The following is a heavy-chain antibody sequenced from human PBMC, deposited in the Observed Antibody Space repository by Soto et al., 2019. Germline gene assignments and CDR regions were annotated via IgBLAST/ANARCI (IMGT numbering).Heavy chain of an antibody. J-gene: IGHJ6*02. CDR1: GGSISSGDYY. D-gene: IGHD6-6*01. Sequence: PSETLSLTCTVSGGSISSGDYYWSWIRQPPGKGLEWIGYIYYSESTYYSPSLKSRVTISVDTSKNQFSLKLSSVTAADTAVYYFARDSVEYVTMDVWGQGSTVTVSS. V-gene: IGHV4-30-4*01. CDR2: IYYSEST. CDR3: ARDSVEYVTMDV.